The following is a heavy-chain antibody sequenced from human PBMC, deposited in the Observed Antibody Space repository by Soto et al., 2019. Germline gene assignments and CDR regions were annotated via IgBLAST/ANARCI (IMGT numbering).Heavy chain of an antibody. Sequence: EVQLVESGGGLVQPGGSLRLSCAASGFTFSSYWMSWVRQAPGKGLEWVANIKQDGSEKYYVDSVEGRFTISRDIAKNSMYLQMNNLRAEATAVYYCARGDHIVVVVAGVAFDIWGQGTMVTVSS. CDR1: GFTFSSYW. CDR2: IKQDGSEK. D-gene: IGHD2-15*01. V-gene: IGHV3-7*04. CDR3: ARGDHIVVVVAGVAFDI. J-gene: IGHJ3*02.